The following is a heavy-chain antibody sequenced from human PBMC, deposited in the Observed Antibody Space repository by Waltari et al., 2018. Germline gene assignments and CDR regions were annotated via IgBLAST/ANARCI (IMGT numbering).Heavy chain of an antibody. D-gene: IGHD6-19*01. CDR2: ISGSGETT. V-gene: IGHV3-23*01. CDR1: GLSFSSYA. CDR3: AKDPPQGTSGWYY. J-gene: IGHJ4*02. Sequence: EVQLLESGGGLVQPGGSLRLSCAASGLSFSSYAMSWCRQAPGKGREWLSAISGSGETTYYADSVRGRFTISRDNSKDTVFLQINSLRAEDTALYYCAKDPPQGTSGWYYWGQGTLVTVSS.